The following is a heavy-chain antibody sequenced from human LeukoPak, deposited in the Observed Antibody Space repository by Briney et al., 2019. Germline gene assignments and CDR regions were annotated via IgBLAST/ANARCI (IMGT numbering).Heavy chain of an antibody. CDR2: ISSSSTFK. CDR1: AFPFSTYT. CDR3: ARDSATVTSTSSWFDP. Sequence: PGGSLRLSCAASAFPFSTYTMHWVRQAPGKGLEWVSSISSSSTFKHYADSLKGRFTSSRDNAKKSLYLQMNSLRAEDTAVYYCARDSATVTSTSSWFDPWGLGTLVTVSS. V-gene: IGHV3-21*01. J-gene: IGHJ5*02. D-gene: IGHD4-17*01.